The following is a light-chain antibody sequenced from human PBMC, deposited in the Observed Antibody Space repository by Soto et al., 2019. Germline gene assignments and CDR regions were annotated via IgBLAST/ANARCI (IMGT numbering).Light chain of an antibody. CDR1: QSVSSGY. CDR2: GAS. CDR3: QQYSSSPSIT. V-gene: IGKV3-20*01. J-gene: IGKJ5*01. Sequence: EIVLTQSPGTLSLSPGERATVSCRASQSVSSGYLAWYQQKPGQAQRLLIYGASTRATGIPDRFSGSGSGTDFTLTTSRLEPEDFAVYYCQQYSSSPSITFGQGTRLEIK.